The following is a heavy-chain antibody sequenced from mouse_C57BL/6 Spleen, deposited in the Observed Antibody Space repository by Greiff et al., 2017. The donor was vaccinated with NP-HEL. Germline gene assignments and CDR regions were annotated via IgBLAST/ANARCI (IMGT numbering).Heavy chain of an antibody. CDR3: ARSFYYVSSPAWFAY. J-gene: IGHJ3*01. Sequence: QVHVKQPGTELVKPGASVKLSCKASGYTFTSYWMHWVKQRPGQGLEWIGNINPSNGGTNYNEKFKSKATLTVDKSSSTAYMQLSSLTSEDSSVYYCARSFYYVSSPAWFAYWGQGTLVTVSA. D-gene: IGHD1-1*01. V-gene: IGHV1-53*01. CDR2: INPSNGGT. CDR1: GYTFTSYW.